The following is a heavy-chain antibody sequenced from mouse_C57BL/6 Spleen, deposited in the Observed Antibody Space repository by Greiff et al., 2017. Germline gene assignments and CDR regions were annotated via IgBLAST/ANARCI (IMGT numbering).Heavy chain of an antibody. CDR3: ARGGTGDFDY. CDR2: ISYDGSN. D-gene: IGHD4-1*01. J-gene: IGHJ2*01. V-gene: IGHV3-6*01. CDR1: GYSITSGYY. Sequence: ESGPGLVKPSQSLSLTCPVTGYSITSGYYWNWIRQFPGNKLEWMGYISYDGSNNYNPSLKNRISITRDASKNQLFLKLNSVTTEDTATYYCARGGTGDFDYWGQGTTLTVSS.